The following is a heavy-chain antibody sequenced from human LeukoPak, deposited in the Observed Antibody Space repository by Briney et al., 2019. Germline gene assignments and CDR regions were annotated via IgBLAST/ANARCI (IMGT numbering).Heavy chain of an antibody. V-gene: IGHV1-18*01. CDR3: ARGRLGVSGYTGYLDY. J-gene: IGHJ4*02. CDR1: GYILANYG. Sequence: GASGKVSCSPSGYILANYGIYWVRQAPGQGLEWMGWINTYNGETDYAQNVQGRVTMTTDTSTSRASMALSSLTTADTAVYYCARGRLGVSGYTGYLDYWGQGTLVTVSS. D-gene: IGHD5-12*01. CDR2: INTYNGET.